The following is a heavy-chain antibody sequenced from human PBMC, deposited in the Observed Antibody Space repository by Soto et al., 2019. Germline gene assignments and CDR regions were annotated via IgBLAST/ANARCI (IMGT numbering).Heavy chain of an antibody. CDR2: INHSGST. CDR1: GGSFSGYY. CDR3: ARRHRFYYDSSGPPLDF. D-gene: IGHD3-22*01. V-gene: IGHV4-34*01. J-gene: IGHJ4*02. Sequence: SETLSLTCAVYGGSFSGYYWSWIRQPPGKGLEWIGEINHSGSTNYNPSLKSRVTISVDTSKNQFSLKLSSATAADTAVYYCARRHRFYYDSSGPPLDFWGPGTLVTVSS.